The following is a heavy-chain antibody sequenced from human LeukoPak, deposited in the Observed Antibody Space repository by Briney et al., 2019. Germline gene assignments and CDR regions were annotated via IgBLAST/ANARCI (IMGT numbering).Heavy chain of an antibody. CDR1: GFTFSSYA. J-gene: IGHJ4*02. V-gene: IGHV3-64*01. CDR3: ARGGSIAARPIDY. Sequence: GGSLRLSCAASGFTFSSYAMHWVRQAPGKGLEYVSAISSNGGSTYYANSVKGRFTISRDNSKNTLFLQMGSLRAEDMAVHYCARGGSIAARPIDYWGQGTLVTVSS. CDR2: ISSNGGST. D-gene: IGHD6-6*01.